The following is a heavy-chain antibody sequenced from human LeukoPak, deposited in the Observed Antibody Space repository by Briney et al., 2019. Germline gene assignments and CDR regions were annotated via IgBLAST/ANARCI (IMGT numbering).Heavy chain of an antibody. CDR2: ISSGGGLT. V-gene: IGHV3-48*03. CDR3: ARDISSSTRAFDI. CDR1: GFTLSSYE. Sequence: PGGSLRLCCAASGFTLSSYEMTWDRQAPGTGLEWVSYISSGGGLTFYADSVKGRFTISRDTAKNSLYLQMNNLRGEDTALYYCARDISSSTRAFDIWGQGTMVTVSS. J-gene: IGHJ3*02. D-gene: IGHD2-15*01.